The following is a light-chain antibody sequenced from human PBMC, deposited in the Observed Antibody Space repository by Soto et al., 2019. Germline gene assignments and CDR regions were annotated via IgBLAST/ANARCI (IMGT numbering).Light chain of an antibody. Sequence: QSVLTQPPSVSEAPGQRIAISCSGSSYNIGTNAVTWYQHLPGKAPKVLIHYDNLLPSGVSDRFSGSRSGTSASLAISRVQSEDDADYYSAAWVYSLNAYVFRPGTKVPV. CDR2: YDN. J-gene: IGLJ1*01. V-gene: IGLV1-36*01. CDR3: AAWVYSLNAYV. CDR1: SYNIGTNA.